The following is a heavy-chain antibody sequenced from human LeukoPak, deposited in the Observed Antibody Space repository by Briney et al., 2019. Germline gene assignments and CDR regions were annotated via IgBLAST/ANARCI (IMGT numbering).Heavy chain of an antibody. V-gene: IGHV3-21*01. J-gene: IGHJ4*02. CDR2: IGSSSSYI. D-gene: IGHD4-17*01. CDR3: ARDRYGDYAFDY. CDR1: GFTFSIYT. Sequence: GGSLRLSCAASGFTFSIYTMNWVRQAPGKGLEWVSSIGSSSSYIYYADSVKGRFTISRDNAKNSLYLQKNSLRAEDTAFYYCARDRYGDYAFDYWGQGTLVTVSS.